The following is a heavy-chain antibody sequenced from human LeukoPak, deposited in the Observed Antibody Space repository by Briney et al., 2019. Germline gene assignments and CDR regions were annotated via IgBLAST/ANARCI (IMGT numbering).Heavy chain of an antibody. CDR2: ISYDGSNK. J-gene: IGHJ6*02. CDR3: ARDSLCIAAAGTTICGMDV. Sequence: GGSLRLSCAASGFTFSSYAMHWVREAPGKGLEWVAVISYDGSNKYYADSVKGRFTISRDNSKNTLYLQMNSLRAEDTAVYYCARDSLCIAAAGTTICGMDVWGQGTTVTVSS. V-gene: IGHV3-30-3*01. D-gene: IGHD6-13*01. CDR1: GFTFSSYA.